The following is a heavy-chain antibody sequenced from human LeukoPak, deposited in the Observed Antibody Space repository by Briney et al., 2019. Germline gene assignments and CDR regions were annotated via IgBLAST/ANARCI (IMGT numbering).Heavy chain of an antibody. Sequence: GGSLRLSCAASGFTFSSYEMNWVRQAPGKGLEWVSYITLSSSTIYYADSVKGRFTISRDYAKNSLSLQMNSLRAEDTAVYYCARETPQSSSWTAFDYWGQGTLVTVSS. D-gene: IGHD6-13*01. CDR1: GFTFSSYE. CDR2: ITLSSSTI. CDR3: ARETPQSSSWTAFDY. J-gene: IGHJ4*02. V-gene: IGHV3-48*01.